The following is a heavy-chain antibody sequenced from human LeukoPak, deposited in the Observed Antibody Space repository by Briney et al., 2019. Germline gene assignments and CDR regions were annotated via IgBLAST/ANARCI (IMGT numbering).Heavy chain of an antibody. V-gene: IGHV3-48*01. CDR3: ARCGKGYYYYMDV. D-gene: IGHD4-23*01. CDR1: GFTFSSYS. CDR2: ISTSSNSI. J-gene: IGHJ6*03. Sequence: GGSLRLSCAASGFTFSSYSMNWVRQAPGEGLEWVSYISTSSNSIYYADSVRGRITISRDNAKNALYLQMNSLRAEDTAVYYCARCGKGYYYYMDVWGKGTTVTVSS.